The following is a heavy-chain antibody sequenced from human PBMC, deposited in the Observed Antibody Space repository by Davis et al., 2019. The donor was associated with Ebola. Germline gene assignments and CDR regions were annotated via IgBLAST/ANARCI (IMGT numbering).Heavy chain of an antibody. J-gene: IGHJ4*02. D-gene: IGHD3-22*01. CDR2: IWYDGSNK. CDR1: GFIFSTYV. Sequence: PGGSLRLSCSASGFIFSTYVMSWVRQAPGKGLEWVAVIWYDGSNKYYADSVKGRFTISRDNSKNTLYLQMNSLRDEDTAVYYCASSGYHYGFDFWGQGTLVTVSS. CDR3: ASSGYHYGFDF. V-gene: IGHV3-33*08.